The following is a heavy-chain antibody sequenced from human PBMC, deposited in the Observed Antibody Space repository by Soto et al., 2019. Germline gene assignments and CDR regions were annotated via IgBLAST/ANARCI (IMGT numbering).Heavy chain of an antibody. J-gene: IGHJ6*02. D-gene: IGHD6-19*01. V-gene: IGHV5-10-1*01. Sequence: PGESLKISCKGSGYSFTSYWISWVRQMPGKGLEWMGRIDPSDSYTNYSPSFQGHVTISADKPISTAYLQWSSLKASDTAMYYCASGISVAGNYYYYGMDVWGQGTTVTVSS. CDR2: IDPSDSYT. CDR3: ASGISVAGNYYYYGMDV. CDR1: GYSFTSYW.